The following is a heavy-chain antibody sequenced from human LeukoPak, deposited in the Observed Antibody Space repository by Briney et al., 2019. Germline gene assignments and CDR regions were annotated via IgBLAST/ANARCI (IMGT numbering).Heavy chain of an antibody. CDR1: GFTFSSYS. J-gene: IGHJ5*02. Sequence: PGGSLRLSCAASGFTFSSYSMNWVRQAPGKGLELVSSISSSSSYIYYADSVKGRFTISRDNAKNSLYLQMNSLRAEDTAVYYCARDNSLPRYNWFDPWGQGTLVTVSS. V-gene: IGHV3-21*01. CDR3: ARDNSLPRYNWFDP. D-gene: IGHD2-21*01. CDR2: ISSSSSYI.